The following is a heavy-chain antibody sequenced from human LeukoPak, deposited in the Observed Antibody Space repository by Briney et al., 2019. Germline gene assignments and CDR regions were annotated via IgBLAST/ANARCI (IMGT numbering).Heavy chain of an antibody. CDR3: ARLSSVVVPAADNWFDP. J-gene: IGHJ5*02. CDR1: GGSISSYY. D-gene: IGHD2-2*01. Sequence: PSETLSLTCTVSGGSISSYYWSWIRQPPGKGLEWIGYIYYSGSTNYNPSLKSRVTISVDTSKNQFSLKLSSVTAADTAVYYCARLSSVVVPAADNWFDPWGQGTLVTVSS. CDR2: IYYSGST. V-gene: IGHV4-59*08.